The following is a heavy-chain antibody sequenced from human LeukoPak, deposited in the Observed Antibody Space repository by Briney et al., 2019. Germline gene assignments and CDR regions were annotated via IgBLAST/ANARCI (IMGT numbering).Heavy chain of an antibody. CDR3: ARAFGDSPLTYYYGMDV. CDR1: GFAFSRYS. J-gene: IGHJ6*02. V-gene: IGHV3-64*01. D-gene: IGHD4-17*01. CDR2: ISSNGGST. Sequence: PGGSLRLSCAASGFAFSRYSMNWVRQAPGKGLEYVSAISSNGGSTYYANSVKGRFTISRDNSKNTLYLQMGSLRAEDMAVYYCARAFGDSPLTYYYGMDVWGQGTTVTVSS.